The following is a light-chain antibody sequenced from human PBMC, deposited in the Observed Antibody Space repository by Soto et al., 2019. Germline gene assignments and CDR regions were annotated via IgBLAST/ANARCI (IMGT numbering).Light chain of an antibody. CDR2: TAS. Sequence: DIQMTQSPSSVFASVGDRVTITCRASQGISSWLAWYQQKPGKAPNLLIHTASSLRSGVPSRFWGSGSGPDFTHTISSLKPEEFDRKACKQANSFPLTFGGGTKVEIK. CDR3: KQANSFPLT. J-gene: IGKJ4*02. V-gene: IGKV1-12*01. CDR1: QGISSW.